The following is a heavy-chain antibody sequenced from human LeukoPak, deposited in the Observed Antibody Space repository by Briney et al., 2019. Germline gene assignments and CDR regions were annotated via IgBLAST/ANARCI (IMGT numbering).Heavy chain of an antibody. CDR1: GFTVSTNH. V-gene: IGHV3-53*01. CDR3: ARDMIHSSGAFDS. Sequence: PGGSLRLSCAVSGFTVSTNHMTWVRQAPGKGLEWVSAINDVDTPCYADTVRGRFTISRDSAKNTLYLQMKSLRAEDTAVYYCARDMIHSSGAFDSWGQGTLVTVSS. J-gene: IGHJ4*02. D-gene: IGHD3-22*01. CDR2: INDVDTP.